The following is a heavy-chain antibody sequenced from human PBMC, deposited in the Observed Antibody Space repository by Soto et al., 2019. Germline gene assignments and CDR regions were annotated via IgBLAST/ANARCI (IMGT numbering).Heavy chain of an antibody. D-gene: IGHD6-13*01. CDR1: GFTFRSFT. CDR3: TRDASRDSSARGWFDP. V-gene: IGHV3-21*01. CDR2: ISSNSAYT. Sequence: GGSLRLSCAASGFTFRSFTMNWVRQAPGKGLEWVSTISSNSAYTYYTDALRGRFTISRDNAKNSLHLQMNSLRAEDTAVYYCTRDASRDSSARGWFDPWGPGTLVTVSS. J-gene: IGHJ5*02.